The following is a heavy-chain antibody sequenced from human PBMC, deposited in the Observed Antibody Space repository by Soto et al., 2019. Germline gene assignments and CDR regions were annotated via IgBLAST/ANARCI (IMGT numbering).Heavy chain of an antibody. J-gene: IGHJ4*02. Sequence: GESLKISCAASGFIISPYWMSWVRQAPGKGLEWVANIRQDGSAQFSVDSVKGRFTLSRDNANNLVYLQMNSLRAEDTAVYYCTRDRSRPAAMDFWGQGALVTVSS. CDR3: TRDRSRPAAMDF. CDR2: IRQDGSAQ. D-gene: IGHD2-2*01. CDR1: GFIISPYW. V-gene: IGHV3-7*01.